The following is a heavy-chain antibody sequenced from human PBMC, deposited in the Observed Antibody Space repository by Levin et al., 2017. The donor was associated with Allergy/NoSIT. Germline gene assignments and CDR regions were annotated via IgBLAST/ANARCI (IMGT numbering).Heavy chain of an antibody. J-gene: IGHJ3*02. CDR3: AKVHGSRQTADDFDI. CDR1: GFIFSSHG. V-gene: IGHV3-30*18. Sequence: PGESLKISCEGSGFIFSSHGINWVRQAPGKGLEWVAVISYDGGNKYYADSVKGRFTISRDNSKNTLYLQMNSLTAEDTAVYYCAKVHGSRQTADDFDIWGQGTMVTVSS. CDR2: ISYDGGNK. D-gene: IGHD2-2*01.